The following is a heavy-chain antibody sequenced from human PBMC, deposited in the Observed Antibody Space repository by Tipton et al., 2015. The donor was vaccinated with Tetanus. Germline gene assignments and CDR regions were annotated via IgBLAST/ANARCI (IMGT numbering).Heavy chain of an antibody. D-gene: IGHD5-24*01. Sequence: TLSLTCTVSGGSMRGDHWSWIRQPPGKGLEWLGDTYDSGRINYNPSLKSRVTISVDASRNHFSLTLNSVTAADTAVYFCAGYRVGWGGRGYWGQGTLVTVSS. CDR1: GGSMRGDH. CDR2: TYDSGRI. V-gene: IGHV4-59*01. CDR3: AGYRVGWGGRGY. J-gene: IGHJ4*02.